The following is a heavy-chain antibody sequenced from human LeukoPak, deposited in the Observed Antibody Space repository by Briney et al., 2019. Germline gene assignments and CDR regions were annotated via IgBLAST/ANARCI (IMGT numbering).Heavy chain of an antibody. CDR3: ARSSPHCSSTSCSNDAFDI. J-gene: IGHJ3*02. Sequence: GGSLRLSCAASGFTFSSYSMNWIRQAPGKGLEWVSSIRSSSSYIYYAHSVKGRFTISRDNAKNSLYLQMNRLRAEDTAVYYCARSSPHCSSTSCSNDAFDIWGQGTMVTVSS. CDR2: IRSSSSYI. V-gene: IGHV3-21*01. CDR1: GFTFSSYS. D-gene: IGHD2-2*01.